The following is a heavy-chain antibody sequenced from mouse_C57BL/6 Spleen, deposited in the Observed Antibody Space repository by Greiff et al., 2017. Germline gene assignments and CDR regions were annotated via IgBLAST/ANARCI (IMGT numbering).Heavy chain of an antibody. CDR2: IRSKSNNYAT. J-gene: IGHJ4*01. CDR1: GFSFNTYA. CDR3: VRYSNYDYAMDY. Sequence: DVKLVESGGGLVQPKGSLKLSCAASGFSFNTYAMNWVRQAPGKGLEWVARIRSKSNNYATYYADSVKDRFTISRDDSESMLYLQMNNLKTEDTAMYYCVRYSNYDYAMDYWGQGTSVTVSS. V-gene: IGHV10-1*01. D-gene: IGHD2-5*01.